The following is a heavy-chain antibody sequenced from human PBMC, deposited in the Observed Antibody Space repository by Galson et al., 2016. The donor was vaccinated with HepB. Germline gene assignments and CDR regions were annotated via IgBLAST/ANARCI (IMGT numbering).Heavy chain of an antibody. J-gene: IGHJ2*01. CDR1: GFSFSNYG. CDR3: VKDSAYYDFWSRNWYFDL. CDR2: ISYDGSTT. V-gene: IGHV3-30*18. D-gene: IGHD3-3*01. Sequence: SLRLSCAASGFSFSNYGMHWVRQAPGKGPEWVASISYDGSTTWYANSVRGRFTMSRDNSMNTLFLQMDSLRGENTAVYYCVKDSAYYDFWSRNWYFDLWGRGTLVTVSS.